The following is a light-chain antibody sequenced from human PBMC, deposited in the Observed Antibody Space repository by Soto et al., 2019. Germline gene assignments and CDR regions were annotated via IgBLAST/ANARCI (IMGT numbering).Light chain of an antibody. CDR3: QQYNKDPLT. CDR1: QDIRSR. V-gene: IGKV1D-16*01. CDR2: EAS. Sequence: DIQMTQSPSSLSASVGDRVTITCRASQDIRSRLAWYQQKPEKAPKSLIYEASNLQTGVPSRFRGSESGTDFTLIISCLQPEDSATYCCQQYNKDPLTFGGGNRVEIK. J-gene: IGKJ4*01.